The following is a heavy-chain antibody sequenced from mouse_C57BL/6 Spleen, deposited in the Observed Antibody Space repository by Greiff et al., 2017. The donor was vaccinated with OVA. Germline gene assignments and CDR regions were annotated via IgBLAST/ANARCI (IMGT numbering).Heavy chain of an antibody. V-gene: IGHV5-17*01. CDR2: ISSGSSTI. J-gene: IGHJ3*01. Sequence: EVQLVESGGGLVKPGGSLKLSCAASGFTFSDYGMHWVRQAPEKGLEWVAYISSGSSTIYYADTVKGRFTISRDTAKNTLFLQMTSLRSEDTAMYYCARGGTRFAYWGQGTLVTVSA. CDR3: ARGGTRFAY. CDR1: GFTFSDYG. D-gene: IGHD3-3*01.